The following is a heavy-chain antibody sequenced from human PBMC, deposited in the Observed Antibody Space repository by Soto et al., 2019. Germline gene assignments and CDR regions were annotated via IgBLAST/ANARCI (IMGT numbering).Heavy chain of an antibody. Sequence: TSETLSLTCTVSGGSISSSSYFWGWIRQPPGKGLEWIGSIYHSGSTSDNPSLRSRVTISVDTSKNQFSLKLSSVTAADTAVYFCARHAGYSSGRRWFDPWGQGTLVTVSS. V-gene: IGHV4-39*01. CDR3: ARHAGYSSGRRWFDP. J-gene: IGHJ5*02. D-gene: IGHD3-22*01. CDR1: GGSISSSSYF. CDR2: IYHSGST.